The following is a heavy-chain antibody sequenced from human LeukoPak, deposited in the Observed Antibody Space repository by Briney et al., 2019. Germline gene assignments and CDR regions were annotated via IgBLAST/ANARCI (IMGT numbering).Heavy chain of an antibody. V-gene: IGHV3-7*03. J-gene: IGHJ4*02. CDR1: GFTFSNLW. CDR3: VGGSGWLGDS. CDR2: IKQDGSDI. D-gene: IGHD6-19*01. Sequence: GRSLRLSCTVSGFTFSNLWMTWVRQAPGKGLEWVANIKQDGSDIYYMDSVKGRFTISRDNAKNSLYLQMNSLRAEDTAMYYCVGGSGWLGDSWGRGTLVTVSS.